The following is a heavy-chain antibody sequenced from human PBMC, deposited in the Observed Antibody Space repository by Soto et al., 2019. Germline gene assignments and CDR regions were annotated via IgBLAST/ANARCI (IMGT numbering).Heavy chain of an antibody. V-gene: IGHV5-51*01. J-gene: IGHJ6*02. D-gene: IGHD3-10*01. CDR1: GYSFTSYW. Sequence: GESLKSSXDGSGYSFTSYWIGWVRQMTGKGLEWMGIIYPGDSDTRYSPSFQGQVTISADKSISTAYLQWSSLKASDTAMYYCARLLLDYYGSGSPPHGMDVWGQGTTVTVSS. CDR2: IYPGDSDT. CDR3: ARLLLDYYGSGSPPHGMDV.